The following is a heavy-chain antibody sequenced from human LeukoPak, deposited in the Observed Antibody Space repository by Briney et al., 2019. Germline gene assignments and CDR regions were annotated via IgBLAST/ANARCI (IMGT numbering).Heavy chain of an antibody. D-gene: IGHD2-15*01. Sequence: GGSLRLSCAASGLTVSSYSMNWVRQAPGKGLEWVSYISSSSSTIYYADSVKGRFTISRDDAKNSLYLQMNSLRDEDTAVYYCARARASGRSGFDYWGQGTLVTVSS. V-gene: IGHV3-48*02. CDR3: ARARASGRSGFDY. J-gene: IGHJ4*02. CDR2: ISSSSSTI. CDR1: GLTVSSYS.